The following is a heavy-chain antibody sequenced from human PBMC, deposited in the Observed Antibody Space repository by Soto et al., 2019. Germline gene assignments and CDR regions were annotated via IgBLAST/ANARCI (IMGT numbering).Heavy chain of an antibody. V-gene: IGHV4-59*02. CDR3: AGGRIGTRRDY. CDR1: GGSVNTYY. Sequence: SETLSLTCSVSGGSVNTYYWSWIRQPPGKGLEWIGEVNHGGTSNYNPSLKSRVTISVDRSKNQFSLKLSSVTAADTAVYYCAGGRIGTRRDYWGQGTLVTVS. CDR2: VNHGGTS. J-gene: IGHJ4*02. D-gene: IGHD2-2*01.